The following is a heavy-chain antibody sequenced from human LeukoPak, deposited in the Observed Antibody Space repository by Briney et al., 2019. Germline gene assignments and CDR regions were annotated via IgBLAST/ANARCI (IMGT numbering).Heavy chain of an antibody. D-gene: IGHD5-18*01. CDR2: INPSGGST. CDR3: ARDPPPSRDSYGQYYFDY. J-gene: IGHJ4*02. V-gene: IGHV1-46*01. Sequence: ASVKVCCKASGYTFTSYYMHWVRQAPGQGLEWMGIINPSGGSTSYAQKFQGRVTMTRDMSTSTVYMELSSLRSEDTAVYYCARDPPPSRDSYGQYYFDYWGQGTLVTVST. CDR1: GYTFTSYY.